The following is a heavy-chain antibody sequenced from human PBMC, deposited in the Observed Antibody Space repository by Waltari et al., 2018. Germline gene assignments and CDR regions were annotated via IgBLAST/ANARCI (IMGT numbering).Heavy chain of an antibody. CDR1: GGSFSGYY. CDR3: ARVPRQYCSGGSCYSFDY. D-gene: IGHD2-15*01. CDR2: INHSGST. V-gene: IGHV4-34*01. J-gene: IGHJ4*02. Sequence: QVQLQQWGAGLLKPSENLSLPCAVYGGSFSGYYLSWIRQPPGKGLEWIGEINHSGSTNYNPSLKSRVTISVDTSKNQFSLKLSSVTAADTAVYYCARVPRQYCSGGSCYSFDYWGQGTLVTVSS.